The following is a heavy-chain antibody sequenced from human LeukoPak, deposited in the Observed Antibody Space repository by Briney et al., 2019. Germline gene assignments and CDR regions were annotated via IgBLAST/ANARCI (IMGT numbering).Heavy chain of an antibody. J-gene: IGHJ4*02. CDR2: IWYDGSQF. CDR1: GXTFSSFG. D-gene: IGHD3-3*01. V-gene: IGHV3-33*01. CDR3: ARDWRTTSFDN. Sequence: GGSLRLSCAASGXTFSSFGLHWIRQPPGKGLEWVAVIWYDGSQFYYGASVKGRFTISRDDSKNTLYLQMNRLRDEDTAVYYCARDWRTTSFDNWGQGTLVTVSS.